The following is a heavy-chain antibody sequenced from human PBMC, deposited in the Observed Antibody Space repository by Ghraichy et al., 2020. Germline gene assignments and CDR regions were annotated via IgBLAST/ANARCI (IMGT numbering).Heavy chain of an antibody. CDR1: GFTFSSYA. D-gene: IGHD5-24*01. CDR2: ISGNGINT. CDR3: AKDRVGDGYNLDY. V-gene: IGHV3-23*01. Sequence: GESLNISCAASGFTFSSYAMSWVRQAPGKGLEWVSTISGNGINTYYADSVKGRFTISRDNSKNSLYLQMSSLRAADTALYYCAKDRVGDGYNLDYWGQGTLVTVSS. J-gene: IGHJ4*02.